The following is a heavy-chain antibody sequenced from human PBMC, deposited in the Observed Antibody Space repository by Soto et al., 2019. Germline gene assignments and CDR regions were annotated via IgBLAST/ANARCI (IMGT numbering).Heavy chain of an antibody. V-gene: IGHV4-39*01. D-gene: IGHD3-22*01. CDR3: ASAYYYDSSGYFP. CDR2: IYYSWST. CDR1: GGSISSSSYY. J-gene: IGHJ5*02. Sequence: SETLSLTCTVSGGSISSSSYYLGWIRQPPGKGLEWIGSIYYSWSTYYNPSLKSRVTISVDTSKNQFSLKLSSVTAADTAVYYCASAYYYDSSGYFPWGQGTMVTVSS.